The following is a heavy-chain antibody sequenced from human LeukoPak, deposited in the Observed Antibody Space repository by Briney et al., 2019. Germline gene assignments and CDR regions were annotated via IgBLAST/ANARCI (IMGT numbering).Heavy chain of an antibody. CDR1: GFTFSSYA. V-gene: IGHV3-23*01. CDR2: ISGSGGST. Sequence: GGSLRLSCAASGFTFSSYAMSWVRQAPGKGLEWVSAISGSGGSTYYADSVKGRFTISRDNSKNTLYLQMNSLRAEDTAVYYCARGWDYYYYGMDVWGQGTTVTVSS. D-gene: IGHD6-13*01. J-gene: IGHJ6*02. CDR3: ARGWDYYYYGMDV.